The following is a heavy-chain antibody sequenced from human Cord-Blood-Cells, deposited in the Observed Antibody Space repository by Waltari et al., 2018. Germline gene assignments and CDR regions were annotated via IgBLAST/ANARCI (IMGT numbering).Heavy chain of an antibody. CDR1: GYTFTGYY. Sequence: QVQLVQSGAEVKKPGASVKVSCKASGYTFTGYYMHWVRQAPGQGLEWMGWINPNSGVTNYAQNFQGWVTMTRYTSISTAYMELRKLRSDDSAVYYCAIDNGGCFDYWGQGNLVTVSS. D-gene: IGHD2-8*01. CDR2: INPNSGVT. J-gene: IGHJ4*02. CDR3: AIDNGGCFDY. V-gene: IGHV1-2*04.